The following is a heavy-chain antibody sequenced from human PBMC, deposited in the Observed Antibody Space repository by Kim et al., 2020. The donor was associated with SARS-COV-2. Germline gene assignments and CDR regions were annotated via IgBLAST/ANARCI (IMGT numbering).Heavy chain of an antibody. V-gene: IGHV5-51*01. CDR2: IYPGDSDT. J-gene: IGHJ3*02. CDR1: GYSFTSYW. CDR3: VRPTSGYSSGWIGCAFDI. Sequence: GESLKISCKGSGYSFTSYWIGWVRQMPGKGLEWMGIIYPGDSDTRYSPSFQGQVTISADKSISTAHLQWSSLKASDTAMYYCVRPTSGYSSGWIGCAFDIWGQGRMVTVSS. D-gene: IGHD6-19*01.